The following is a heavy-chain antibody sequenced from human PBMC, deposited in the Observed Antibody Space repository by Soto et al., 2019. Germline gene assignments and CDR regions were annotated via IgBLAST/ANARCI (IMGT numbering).Heavy chain of an antibody. V-gene: IGHV4-59*01. Sequence: SETLSLTCTVSGGSISSYYWSWIRQPPGKGLEWIGYIYYSGSTNYNPSLKSRVTISVDTSKNQFSLKLSSVTAADTAVYYCARRYSSGWFNFDYWGQGTLVTVS. CDR2: IYYSGST. D-gene: IGHD6-19*01. CDR1: GGSISSYY. CDR3: ARRYSSGWFNFDY. J-gene: IGHJ4*02.